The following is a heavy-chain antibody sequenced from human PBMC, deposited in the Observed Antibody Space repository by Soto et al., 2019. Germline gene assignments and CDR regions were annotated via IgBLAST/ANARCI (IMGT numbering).Heavy chain of an antibody. Sequence: QMHLVESGGGVVQPGTSLRLSCAGSGFMFSSFAMHWVHQAPGKGLEWVGLISFDGNSQNYADSMRGRFTISRDNSNSILYLQLNSLRADDTAVYYCAKEKISSPYYYYDLDVWGQGTTVIVSS. CDR2: ISFDGNSQ. CDR3: AKEKISSPYYYYDLDV. V-gene: IGHV3-30-3*01. CDR1: GFMFSSFA. D-gene: IGHD3-3*02. J-gene: IGHJ6*02.